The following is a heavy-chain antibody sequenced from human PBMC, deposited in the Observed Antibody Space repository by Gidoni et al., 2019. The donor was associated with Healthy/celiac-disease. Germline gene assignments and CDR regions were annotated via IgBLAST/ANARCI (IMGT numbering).Heavy chain of an antibody. CDR1: CGSISSGGYS. Sequence: QVQLQESGPGLVKPSQTLSLTCTVSCGSISSGGYSWSWIRQHPGTGLEWIGYIYYSGSTYYNPSLKSRVTISVDTSKNQFSLKLSSVTAADTAVYYCARYDFSRAYMDVWGKGTTVTVSS. V-gene: IGHV4-31*03. CDR3: ARYDFSRAYMDV. J-gene: IGHJ6*03. CDR2: IYYSGST. D-gene: IGHD3-3*01.